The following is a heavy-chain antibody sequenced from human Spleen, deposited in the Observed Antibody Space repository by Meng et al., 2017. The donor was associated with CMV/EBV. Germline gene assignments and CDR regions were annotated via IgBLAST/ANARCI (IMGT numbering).Heavy chain of an antibody. CDR3: ARGWGYCSSTSCLGFDY. CDR1: GFTFSGYE. Sequence: GESLKISCAGSGFTFSGYEMNWVRQAPGKGLEWVSYISGSGGTINYADSVKGRFTISRDNAKNSLYLRMDSLRAEDTAVYYCARGWGYCSSTSCLGFDYWGQGTLVTVSS. D-gene: IGHD2-2*01. V-gene: IGHV3-48*03. CDR2: ISGSGGTI. J-gene: IGHJ4*02.